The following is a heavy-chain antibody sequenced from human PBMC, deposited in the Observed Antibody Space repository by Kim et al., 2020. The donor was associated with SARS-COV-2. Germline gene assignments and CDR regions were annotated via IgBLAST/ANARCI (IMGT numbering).Heavy chain of an antibody. CDR1: GGSISSSSYY. Sequence: SETLSLTCTVSGGSISSSSYYWGWIRQPPGKGLEWIGSIYYSGSTYYNPSLKSRVTISVDTSKNQFSLRLNSVSAADTAVYYCARGRLYYYDSSAYIDYWGQGTLVTVSP. J-gene: IGHJ4*02. CDR3: ARGRLYYYDSSAYIDY. D-gene: IGHD3-22*01. V-gene: IGHV4-39*01. CDR2: IYYSGST.